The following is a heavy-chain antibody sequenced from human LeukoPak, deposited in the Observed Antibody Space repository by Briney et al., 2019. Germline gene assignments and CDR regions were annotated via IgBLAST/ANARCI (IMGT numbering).Heavy chain of an antibody. Sequence: SETLSLTCTVSGGSISSYYWSWIRQPAGKGLEWIGRIYTSGSTNYNPSLKSRVTMSVDTSKNQFSLKLSSVTAADTAVYYCARFGIVVVPAATSYYYYYMDVWGKGTTVSVSS. CDR1: GGSISSYY. J-gene: IGHJ6*03. CDR2: IYTSGST. V-gene: IGHV4-4*07. CDR3: ARFGIVVVPAATSYYYYYMDV. D-gene: IGHD2-2*01.